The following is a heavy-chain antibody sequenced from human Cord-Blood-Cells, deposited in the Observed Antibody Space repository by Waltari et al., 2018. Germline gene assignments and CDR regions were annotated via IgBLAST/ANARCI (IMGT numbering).Heavy chain of an antibody. Sequence: EVQLVESGGGLVQPGGSLRLSCAASGFTFSSYWMHWVRQAPGKGLVWGSRINSDGSSTSYADSVKGRFTISRDNAKNTLYLQMNSLRAEDTAVYYCARDGKVQYYFDYWGQGTLVTVSS. CDR1: GFTFSSYW. D-gene: IGHD1-1*01. CDR3: ARDGKVQYYFDY. J-gene: IGHJ4*02. CDR2: INSDGSST. V-gene: IGHV3-74*01.